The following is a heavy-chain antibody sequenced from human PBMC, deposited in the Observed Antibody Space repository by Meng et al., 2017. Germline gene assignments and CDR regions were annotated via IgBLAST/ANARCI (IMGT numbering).Heavy chain of an antibody. Sequence: QVPVPQWGAGLLKPSETLSPTCAVYGGSCSGYYWSWIRQPPGKGLEWIGEINHSGSTNYNPSLKSRVTISVDTSKNQFSLKLSSVTAADTAVYYCARRGIAARPFYYWGQGTLVTVSS. D-gene: IGHD6-6*01. CDR3: ARRGIAARPFYY. CDR1: GGSCSGYY. CDR2: INHSGST. V-gene: IGHV4-34*01. J-gene: IGHJ4*02.